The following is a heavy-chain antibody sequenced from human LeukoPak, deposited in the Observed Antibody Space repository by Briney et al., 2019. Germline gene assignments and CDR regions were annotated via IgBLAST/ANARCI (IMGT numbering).Heavy chain of an antibody. CDR3: AKVKAVAGYDAFDI. Sequence: GGSLRLSCAASGFTFNNYWMNWVRQAPGKGLEWVSGISGSGARTYYADSVKGRFTISRDNSKNTLYLQMNSLRAEDTAVYYCAKVKAVAGYDAFDIWGQGTMVTVSS. V-gene: IGHV3-23*01. CDR2: ISGSGART. CDR1: GFTFNNYW. J-gene: IGHJ3*02. D-gene: IGHD6-19*01.